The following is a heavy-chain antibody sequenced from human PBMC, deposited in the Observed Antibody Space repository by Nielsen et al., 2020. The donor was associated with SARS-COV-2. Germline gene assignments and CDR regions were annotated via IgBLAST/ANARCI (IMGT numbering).Heavy chain of an antibody. D-gene: IGHD2-21*02. J-gene: IGHJ2*01. Sequence: SVKVSCKASGYTFTSYYMHWVRQAPGQGLEWMGGIIPIFGTANYAQKFQGRVTITADESTSTAYMELSSLRSEDTAVYYCARVSAYCGGDCYSGWYFDLWGRGTLVTVSS. CDR1: GYTFTSYY. CDR2: IIPIFGTA. CDR3: ARVSAYCGGDCYSGWYFDL. V-gene: IGHV1-69*13.